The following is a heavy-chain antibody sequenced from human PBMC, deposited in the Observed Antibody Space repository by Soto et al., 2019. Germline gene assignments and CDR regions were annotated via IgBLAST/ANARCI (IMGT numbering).Heavy chain of an antibody. CDR3: MSNWRAY. CDR1: GFTFSADW. V-gene: IGHV3-7*01. CDR2: IKEDGSEK. J-gene: IGHJ4*02. Sequence: EVQLVESGGGLVQPGGSLRLSCTASGFTFSADWMTWVRQAPGKGLEWVANIKEDGSEKYYVDSVKGRFTISRDNSKNSLYLQMNSLRAEDTAVYYCMSNWRAYWGQGTQVTVSS.